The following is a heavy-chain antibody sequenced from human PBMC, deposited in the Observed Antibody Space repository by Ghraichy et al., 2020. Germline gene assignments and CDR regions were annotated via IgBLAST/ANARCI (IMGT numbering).Heavy chain of an antibody. V-gene: IGHV4-34*01. Sequence: SETLSLTCAVYGGSFSGYYWSWIRQPPGKGLEWIGEINHSGSTNYNPSLKSRVTISVDTSKSQFSLKLRSVTAADTAVYYCARRTIFGVFKVWFDPWGQGTLVTVSS. CDR1: GGSFSGYY. CDR3: ARRTIFGVFKVWFDP. CDR2: INHSGST. J-gene: IGHJ5*02. D-gene: IGHD3-3*01.